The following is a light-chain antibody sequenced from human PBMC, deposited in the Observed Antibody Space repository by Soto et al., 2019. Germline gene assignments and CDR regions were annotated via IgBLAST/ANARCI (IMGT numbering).Light chain of an antibody. CDR1: SSDVGGYNY. CDR2: DVS. CDR3: SSYTSSSTSNYV. J-gene: IGLJ1*01. V-gene: IGLV2-14*01. Sequence: QSVLTQPASVSGSPGQSITISCTGTSSDVGGYNYVSWYQQHPCKAPKLMIYDVSNRPSGVSNRFSGSKSGNTASLTISGLQAEDESDYYCSSYTSSSTSNYVFGTGTKLTVL.